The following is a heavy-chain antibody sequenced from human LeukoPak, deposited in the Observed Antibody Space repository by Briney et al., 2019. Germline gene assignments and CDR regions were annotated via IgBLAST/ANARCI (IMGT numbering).Heavy chain of an antibody. V-gene: IGHV3-30*18. CDR2: ISYDGSNK. Sequence: PGGSLRLSCAASGFTFSSYGMHWVRQAPGKGLEWVAVISYDGSNKYYADSVKGRFTISRNNSKNTLYLQMNSLRAEDTAVYYCAKDRMVRGRLYYYGMDVWGQGTTVTVSS. J-gene: IGHJ6*02. CDR3: AKDRMVRGRLYYYGMDV. D-gene: IGHD3-10*01. CDR1: GFTFSSYG.